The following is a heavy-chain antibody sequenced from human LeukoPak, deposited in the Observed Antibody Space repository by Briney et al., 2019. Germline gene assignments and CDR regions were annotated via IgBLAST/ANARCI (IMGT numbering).Heavy chain of an antibody. J-gene: IGHJ6*03. V-gene: IGHV3-48*03. D-gene: IGHD3-10*01. CDR1: GFTFSSYE. CDR3: ARGGSSGSYSYYYYMDV. CDR2: ISSSGSTI. Sequence: GGSLRLSCAASGFTFSSYEMNWVRQAPGKGLEWVSYISSSGSTIYYADSVKGRFTISRDNAKKSLYLQMNSLRAEDTAVYYCARGGSSGSYSYYYYMDVWGKGTTVTISS.